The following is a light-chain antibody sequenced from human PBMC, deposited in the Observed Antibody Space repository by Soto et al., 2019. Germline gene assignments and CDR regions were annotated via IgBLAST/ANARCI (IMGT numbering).Light chain of an antibody. CDR2: DAF. CDR3: QQYDEWPLT. Sequence: EKVMTQSPATLSVSPGERATLSCRASQNVKTRLAWYQQKPGQAPRLLIYDAFTRATGIPARFSGSASGTEFTLTISSLQSEDFALYYCQQYDEWPLTFGGGTKVEIK. J-gene: IGKJ4*01. V-gene: IGKV3-15*01. CDR1: QNVKTR.